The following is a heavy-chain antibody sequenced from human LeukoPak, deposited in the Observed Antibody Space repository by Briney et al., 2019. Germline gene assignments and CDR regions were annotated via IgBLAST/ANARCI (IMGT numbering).Heavy chain of an antibody. J-gene: IGHJ4*02. CDR1: GGSLTNYY. CDR3: ARLNLRGGEALHFDS. Sequence: SETLSLTCSVSGGSLTNYYWGWIRQPPGKGLEFIGYIHSDGTTNYDSSLQSRVAISLDTSKIQFSLRLYSVTAADAAPYFCARLNLRGGEALHFDSWGQGTLVTVSS. D-gene: IGHD3-16*01. V-gene: IGHV4-4*09. CDR2: IHSDGTT.